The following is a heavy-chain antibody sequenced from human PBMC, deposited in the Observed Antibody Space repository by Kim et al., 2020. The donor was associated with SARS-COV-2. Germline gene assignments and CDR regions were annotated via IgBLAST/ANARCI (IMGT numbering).Heavy chain of an antibody. CDR3: CLSGARVPDDAFDI. V-gene: IGHV6-1*01. D-gene: IGHD3-10*01. J-gene: IGHJ3*02. Sequence: AVSVKSRITIHPDTSKNQFSLQLNSVTPEDTAVYYCCLSGARVPDDAFDIWGQGTMVTVSS.